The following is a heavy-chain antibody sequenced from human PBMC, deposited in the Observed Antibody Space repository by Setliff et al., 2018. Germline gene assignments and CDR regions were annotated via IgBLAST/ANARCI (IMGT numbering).Heavy chain of an antibody. D-gene: IGHD2-15*01. CDR1: NFSISSGYY. CDR2: INHSGST. J-gene: IGHJ6*02. Sequence: PSETLSLTCAVSNFSISSGYYWSWIRQPPGKGLEWIGEINHSGSTNYNPSLKSRVTISVDTSKNQFSLKLSSVTAADTAVYYCARKKTVYWYYGMDVWGQGTTVTVS. CDR3: ARKKTVYWYYGMDV. V-gene: IGHV4-34*01.